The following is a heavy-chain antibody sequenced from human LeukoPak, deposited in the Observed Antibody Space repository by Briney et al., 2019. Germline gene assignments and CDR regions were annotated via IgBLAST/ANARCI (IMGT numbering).Heavy chain of an antibody. CDR1: GFTFGDYA. CDR3: TSCSDSSGYSGIDY. CDR2: IRSKAYGGTT. V-gene: IGHV3-49*04. J-gene: IGHJ4*02. D-gene: IGHD3-22*01. Sequence: GGSLRLSCTASGFTFGDYAMSWVRQAQGKGLEWVGFIRSKAYGGTTEYAASVKGRFTISRDDSKSIAYLQMNSLKTEDTAVYYCTSCSDSSGYSGIDYWGQGTLVTVSS.